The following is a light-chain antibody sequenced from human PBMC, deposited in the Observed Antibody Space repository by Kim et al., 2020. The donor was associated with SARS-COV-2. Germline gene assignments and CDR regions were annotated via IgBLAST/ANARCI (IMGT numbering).Light chain of an antibody. CDR1: NMGSKS. V-gene: IGLV3-21*04. CDR3: QVWDSSSDHWV. J-gene: IGLJ3*02. CDR2: YDG. Sequence: APGQTASITSGGNNMGSKSVHWYQQKPGQAPVLVIYYDGDRPSGIPERFSGSNSGNTATLTISRVEAGDEADYYCQVWDSSSDHWVFGGGTQLTVL.